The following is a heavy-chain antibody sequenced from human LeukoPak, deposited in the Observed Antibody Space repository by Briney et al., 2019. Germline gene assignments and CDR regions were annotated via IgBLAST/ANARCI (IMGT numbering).Heavy chain of an antibody. CDR2: IYYSGST. J-gene: IGHJ4*02. CDR3: ARGHPFCSSTSCSDY. D-gene: IGHD2-2*01. Sequence: SETLSLTCTVSGGSISSYYWSWIRQPPGKGRGWIGYIYYSGSTNYNPSLKSRVTISVNTSKNQFSLKLSSVIAADTAVYYCARGHPFCSSTSCSDYWGQGTLVTVSS. CDR1: GGSISSYY. V-gene: IGHV4-59*12.